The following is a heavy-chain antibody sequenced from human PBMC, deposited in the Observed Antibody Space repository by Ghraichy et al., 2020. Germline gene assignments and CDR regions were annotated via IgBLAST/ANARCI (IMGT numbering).Heavy chain of an antibody. CDR1: GFSLNNFE. D-gene: IGHD4-11*01. CDR2: ISGSRNTI. V-gene: IGHV3-48*03. J-gene: IGHJ4*02. Sequence: GGSLRLSCAASGFSLNNFEMNWVRQAPGKGLEWVSYISGSRNTIYYADSVKGRFTISRDTAKVFLQMNSLRVEDTATYYCARGTFDYSREDHGGAFDYWGQGTPVTVST. CDR3: ARGTFDYSREDHGGAFDY.